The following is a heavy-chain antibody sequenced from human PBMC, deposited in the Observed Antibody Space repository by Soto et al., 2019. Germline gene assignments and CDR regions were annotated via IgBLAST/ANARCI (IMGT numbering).Heavy chain of an antibody. D-gene: IGHD5-12*01. CDR1: GGSISSSNW. V-gene: IGHV4-4*02. J-gene: IGHJ6*02. Sequence: SETLSLTCAVSGGSISSSNWWSWVRQPPGKGLEWIGEIYHSGSTNYNPSLKSRVTISVDKSKNQFSLKLSSVTAADTAVYYCARGPATTIRHYHYYGMDVWGQGTTVTVSS. CDR2: IYHSGST. CDR3: ARGPATTIRHYHYYGMDV.